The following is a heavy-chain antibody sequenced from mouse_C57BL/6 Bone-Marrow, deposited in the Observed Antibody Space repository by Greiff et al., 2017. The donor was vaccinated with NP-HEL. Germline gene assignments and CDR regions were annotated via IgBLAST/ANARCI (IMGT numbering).Heavy chain of an antibody. V-gene: IGHV1-58*01. CDR2: INPENGYT. D-gene: IGHD4-1*01. Sequence: VQLQQSGAELVKPGSSVKMSCKASGYTFTGYDINWVKQRPGKSLEWIGYINPENGYTVYNEKFKGKATLTSDTSSSTAYLQLRRLTSEDSAIYFCERKGTWEGYFDVWGRGTTVTVSS. J-gene: IGHJ1*03. CDR3: ERKGTWEGYFDV. CDR1: GYTFTGYD.